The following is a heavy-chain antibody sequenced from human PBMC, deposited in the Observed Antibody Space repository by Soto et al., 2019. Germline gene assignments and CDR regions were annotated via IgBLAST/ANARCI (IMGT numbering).Heavy chain of an antibody. V-gene: IGHV2-5*02. CDR3: ARLLCFGELIPFDP. J-gene: IGHJ5*02. Sequence: HITLKESGPTLVKPTQPLTLTCTFSGFSLSTCGVGVGWIRQPPGKALECLAFIYWDDDKRYRPSLKTRLTITQDTSKHQVVLTMTNMDPVDTATYDCARLLCFGELIPFDPWGNVPMVTVSS. CDR2: IYWDDDK. CDR1: GFSLSTCGVG. D-gene: IGHD3-10*01.